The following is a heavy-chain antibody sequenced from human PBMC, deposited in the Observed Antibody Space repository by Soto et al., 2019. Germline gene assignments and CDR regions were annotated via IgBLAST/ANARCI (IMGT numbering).Heavy chain of an antibody. CDR1: GFTFSSYS. CDR2: IRSDGSNK. D-gene: IGHD3-9*01. Sequence: GGSLRLSCAAYGFTFSSYSMNWVRQAPGKGLEWVASIRSDGSNKYYADSVKGRFTISRDNSKNTLYLQMNSLRAEDTAVYYCARDPAPYDILTGYPGYWGQGTLVTVSS. CDR3: ARDPAPYDILTGYPGY. J-gene: IGHJ4*02. V-gene: IGHV3-33*08.